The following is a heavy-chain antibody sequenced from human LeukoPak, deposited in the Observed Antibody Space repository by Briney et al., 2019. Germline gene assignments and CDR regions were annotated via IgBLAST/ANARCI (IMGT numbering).Heavy chain of an antibody. D-gene: IGHD1-26*01. Sequence: GGSLRLSCAASGFTFSSYWMTWVRQAPGKGLEWVSVIYSGGSTYYADSVKGRFTISRDNSKNTLYLQMNSLRAEDTAVYYCAKDLSGSGYDAFDIWGQGTMVTVSS. J-gene: IGHJ3*02. CDR1: GFTFSSYW. CDR2: IYSGGST. V-gene: IGHV3-66*01. CDR3: AKDLSGSGYDAFDI.